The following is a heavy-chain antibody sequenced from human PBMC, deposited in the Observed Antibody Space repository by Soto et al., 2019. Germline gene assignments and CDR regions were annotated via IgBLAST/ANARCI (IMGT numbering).Heavy chain of an antibody. J-gene: IGHJ3*01. CDR2: LNPDTGNT. V-gene: IGHV1-3*01. Sequence: QVQLVQSGAELKKPGASVNISCTASGFTFSDNLINWVRQVPGQGLEWMGWLNPDTGNTRYSETFQGRVTISRHPTASIAYLELSGLENEDPAPYFRARDIQSVGPRANDAFDVWGQGTMITVSS. CDR3: ARDIQSVGPRANDAFDV. D-gene: IGHD5-18*01. CDR1: GFTFSDNL.